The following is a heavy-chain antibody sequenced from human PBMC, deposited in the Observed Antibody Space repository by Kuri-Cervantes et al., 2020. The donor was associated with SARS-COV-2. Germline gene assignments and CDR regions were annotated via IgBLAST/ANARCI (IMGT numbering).Heavy chain of an antibody. J-gene: IGHJ4*02. V-gene: IGHV1-69*02. CDR3: ASGAVADLFDY. D-gene: IGHD6-19*01. CDR2: ISPILGIA. CDR1: GGTFSSYT. Sequence: SVKVSCKASGGTFSSYTISWVRQAPGQGLEWMGRISPILGIANYAQKFQGRVTITADKSTSTAYMELSSLRSEDTAVYYCASGAVADLFDYWGRGTLVTVSS.